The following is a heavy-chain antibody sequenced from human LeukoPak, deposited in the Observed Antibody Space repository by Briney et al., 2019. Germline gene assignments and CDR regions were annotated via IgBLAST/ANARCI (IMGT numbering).Heavy chain of an antibody. D-gene: IGHD3-22*01. J-gene: IGHJ4*02. CDR1: GYTFTGYY. Sequence: ASVKVSCKASGYTFTGYYMHWVRQAPGQGLEWMGWINPNSGGTNYAQKFQGRVTMTRDTSISTAYMELSRLRSDDTAVYYCARPDYYDSSGYLDYWGQGTLVTVSS. CDR3: ARPDYYDSSGYLDY. CDR2: INPNSGGT. V-gene: IGHV1-2*02.